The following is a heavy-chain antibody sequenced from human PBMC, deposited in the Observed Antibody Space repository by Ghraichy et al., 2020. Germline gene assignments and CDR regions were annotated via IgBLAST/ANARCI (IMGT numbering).Heavy chain of an antibody. V-gene: IGHV4-31*02. CDR1: GGSISSGGYY. D-gene: IGHD3-22*01. Sequence: TLSLTCTVSGGSISSGGYYWSWIRQHPGKGLEWIGYIYYSGSTYYNPSLKSRVTISVDTSKNQFSLKLSSVTAADTAVYYCARLVSSGYYPEYFQHWGQGTLVTVSS. CDR2: IYYSGST. CDR3: ARLVSSGYYPEYFQH. J-gene: IGHJ1*01.